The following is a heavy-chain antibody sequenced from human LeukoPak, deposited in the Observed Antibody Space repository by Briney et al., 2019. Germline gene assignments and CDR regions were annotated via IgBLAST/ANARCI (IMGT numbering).Heavy chain of an antibody. J-gene: IGHJ4*02. D-gene: IGHD5-18*01. Sequence: PSETLSLTCAVSGGSISSGGSSWSWIRQPPGKGLEWIGYIYHSGSTYYNPSLKSRVTISVGTSKNQFSLKLSSVTAADTAVYYCARGRGLGSYSYGYFIFDYWSQGTLVTVSS. CDR2: IYHSGST. CDR1: GGSISSGGSS. V-gene: IGHV4-30-2*01. CDR3: ARGRGLGSYSYGYFIFDY.